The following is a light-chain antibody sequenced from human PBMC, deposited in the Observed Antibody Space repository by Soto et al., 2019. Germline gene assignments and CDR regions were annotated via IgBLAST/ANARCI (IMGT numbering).Light chain of an antibody. CDR1: QSLVYRNGDTY. CDR2: KIS. Sequence: DIVLTQSPLSLPVILGQPASISCRSSQSLVYRNGDTYLNWFQQRPGQAPRRLIYKISNRHSGVPDRFSGSGSDTDFTLNISRVEAEYFVFYYCMQGTHWPYTFGQGTKLQIK. J-gene: IGKJ2*01. V-gene: IGKV2-30*01. CDR3: MQGTHWPYT.